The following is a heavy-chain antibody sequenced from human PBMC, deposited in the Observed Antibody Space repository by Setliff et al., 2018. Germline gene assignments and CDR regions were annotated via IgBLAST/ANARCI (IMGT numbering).Heavy chain of an antibody. J-gene: IGHJ4*02. CDR1: GYTFTNYG. CDR2: ITTYNGDT. Sequence: GASVKVSCKASGYTFTNYGIDWVRQAPGQGLAWMGWITTYNGDTNYAQKLQGRVTMTTDTSTSTAYMELRSLRSDDTAVYYCARGGQLAPFDYWGQGTLVTVSS. V-gene: IGHV1-18*01. CDR3: ARGGQLAPFDY.